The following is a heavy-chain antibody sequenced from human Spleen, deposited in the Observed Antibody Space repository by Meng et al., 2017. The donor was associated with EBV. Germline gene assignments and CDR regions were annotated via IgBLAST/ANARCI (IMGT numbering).Heavy chain of an antibody. J-gene: IGHJ5*01. CDR2: VHHDGST. CDR1: GASVSASNG. V-gene: IGHV4-4*02. D-gene: IGHD4-17*01. Sequence: QGQWPESGPGLVKTSGTLSLTCAGCGASVSASNGWSWVRQPPGKGLEWIGEVHHDGSTNYNASLKSRVSISVEKSKNQFSLNMTSVTAADTAVYYCARADGDANWFDPWGQGTLVTVSS. CDR3: ARADGDANWFDP.